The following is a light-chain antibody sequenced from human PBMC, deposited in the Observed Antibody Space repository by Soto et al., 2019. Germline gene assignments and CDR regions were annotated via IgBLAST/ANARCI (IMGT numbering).Light chain of an antibody. CDR3: SSYTCAYTQV. CDR2: YVT. CDR1: STDVGCYNY. Sequence: QSALSQPASLSGSPGQSITILCTGPSTDVGCYNYVSWYQQHPGQATKLMISYVTTRPSGVSHRFSGSKSGNTSSLTISRGQAEDEAHYYCSSYTCAYTQVFGGGTNLTVL. J-gene: IGLJ3*02. V-gene: IGLV2-14*03.